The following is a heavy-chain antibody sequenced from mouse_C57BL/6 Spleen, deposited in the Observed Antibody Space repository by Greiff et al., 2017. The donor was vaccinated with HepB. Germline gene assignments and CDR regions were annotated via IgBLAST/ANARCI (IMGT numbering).Heavy chain of an antibody. Sequence: EVNLVESGGGLVQPGGSLSLSCAASGFTFTDYYMSWVRQPPGKALEWLGFIRNKANGYTTEYSASVKGRFTISRDNSQSILYLQMNALRAEDSATYYCARYIRGSSYDAMDYWGQGTSVTVSS. J-gene: IGHJ4*01. D-gene: IGHD1-1*01. CDR2: IRNKANGYTT. CDR1: GFTFTDYY. V-gene: IGHV7-3*01. CDR3: ARYIRGSSYDAMDY.